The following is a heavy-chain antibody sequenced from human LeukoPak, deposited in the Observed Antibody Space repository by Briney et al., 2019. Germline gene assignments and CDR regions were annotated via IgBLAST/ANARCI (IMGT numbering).Heavy chain of an antibody. CDR2: IYSGGST. CDR3: ARDTPHYYDSSGYII. D-gene: IGHD3-22*01. CDR1: GFTVSSNY. Sequence: PGGSLRLSCAASGFTVSSNYMSWVRQAPGKGLEWVSVIYSGGSTYYADSVKGRFTISRDNSKNTLYLQMNSLRAEDTAVYYCARDTPHYYDSSGYIIWGQGTLATVSS. V-gene: IGHV3-53*01. J-gene: IGHJ4*02.